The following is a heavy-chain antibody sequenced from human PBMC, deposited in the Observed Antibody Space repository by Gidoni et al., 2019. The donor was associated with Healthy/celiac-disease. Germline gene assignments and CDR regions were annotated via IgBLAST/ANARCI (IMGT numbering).Heavy chain of an antibody. V-gene: IGHV1-69*02. CDR1: GGTFSSYS. D-gene: IGHD5-18*01. CDR2: IIPILGIA. J-gene: IGHJ5*02. Sequence: QVQLVQSGAEVKTPGSSVKVSCKASGGTFSSYSISWVRQAPGQGFEWMGRIIPILGIANYAQKFQGRVTITADKSTSTAYMELSSLRSEDTAVYYCARSGYSYGYNWFDPWGQGTLVTVSS. CDR3: ARSGYSYGYNWFDP.